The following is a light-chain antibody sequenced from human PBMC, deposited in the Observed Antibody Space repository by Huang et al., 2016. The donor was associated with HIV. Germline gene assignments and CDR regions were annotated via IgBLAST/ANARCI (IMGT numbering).Light chain of an antibody. J-gene: IGKJ1*01. CDR3: QQYNNYPWT. CDR1: QRFSDY. CDR2: NAS. V-gene: IGKV1-5*03. Sequence: DIQMTQSPSTRSASVGDRVTITCRASQRFSDYLAWYQLKPGEATKLLIYNASSLEGGVPPRFSGSGSGTEFTLTISSLQADDVATYYCQQYNNYPWTFGQGTLVEIK.